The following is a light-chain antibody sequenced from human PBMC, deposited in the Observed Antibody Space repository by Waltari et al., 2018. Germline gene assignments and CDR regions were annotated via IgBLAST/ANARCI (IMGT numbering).Light chain of an antibody. CDR2: DVS. CDR1: SSDVGDNDY. Sequence: QAALTQPASVSASLGQSITISCTGTSSDVGDNDYVSWYQQHPGKAPKLMIFDVSNRPSWVSARFSGSRSGNTASLTISGLQAEDEADYYCSSYTSHPTRVFGGGTELTVL. V-gene: IGLV2-14*03. J-gene: IGLJ2*01. CDR3: SSYTSHPTRV.